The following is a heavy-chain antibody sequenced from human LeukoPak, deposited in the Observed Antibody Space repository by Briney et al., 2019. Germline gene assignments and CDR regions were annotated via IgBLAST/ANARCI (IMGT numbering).Heavy chain of an antibody. CDR2: IKQDGSET. CDR3: ARQLGSGCLDY. V-gene: IGHV3-7*01. CDR1: RFTLSNYW. D-gene: IGHD6-19*01. J-gene: IGHJ4*02. Sequence: GGSLRLSCAASRFTLSNYWMSWVRQAPGKGLEWVANIKQDGSETYYVDSVKGRFTISRDNAKNSLSLQMNSLRAEDTAVYYCARQLGSGCLDYWGQGTLVTVSS.